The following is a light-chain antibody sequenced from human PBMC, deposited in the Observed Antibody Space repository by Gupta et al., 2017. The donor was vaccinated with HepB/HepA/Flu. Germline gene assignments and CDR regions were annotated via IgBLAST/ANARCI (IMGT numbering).Light chain of an antibody. CDR3: HQEGSSPGT. CDR2: DAS. V-gene: IGKV3-20*01. CDR1: QSVNGNY. Sequence: EIVLTQSPGTLSLSPGERATLSCTASQSVNGNYLAWCQQKAGQAPRLLIYDASNRANGIPGRFSGSGSGADFTLTISRLEPEDFAVYYCHQEGSSPGTFGQGTKVEIK. J-gene: IGKJ2*02.